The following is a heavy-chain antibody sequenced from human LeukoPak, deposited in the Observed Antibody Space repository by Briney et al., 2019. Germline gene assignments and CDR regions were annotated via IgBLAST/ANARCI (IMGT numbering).Heavy chain of an antibody. D-gene: IGHD6-13*01. CDR1: GFTFSSYS. Sequence: GGSLRLSCAASGFTFSSYSINWVRQAPGKGLEWVSSISSSSSYVYYADSVKGRFTISRDNAKNSLYLQMNSLRAEDTAVYYCARDFSSSSWDLFDYWGQGTLVTVSS. CDR2: ISSSSSYV. CDR3: ARDFSSSSWDLFDY. J-gene: IGHJ4*02. V-gene: IGHV3-21*01.